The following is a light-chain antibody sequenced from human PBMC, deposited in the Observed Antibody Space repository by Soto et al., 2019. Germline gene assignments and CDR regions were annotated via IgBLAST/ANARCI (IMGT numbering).Light chain of an antibody. CDR3: CSYGSGSTLYV. CDR2: DVS. CDR1: SSDVGGYNS. Sequence: QSALTQPASLSGSPGQSITISCTGTSSDVGGYNSVSWYQQHPGKAPKVIIFDVSSRPSGVSSRFSGPKSGNTASLTISGLQAEDEADYYCCSYGSGSTLYVFGAGTKLTVL. V-gene: IGLV2-14*03. J-gene: IGLJ1*01.